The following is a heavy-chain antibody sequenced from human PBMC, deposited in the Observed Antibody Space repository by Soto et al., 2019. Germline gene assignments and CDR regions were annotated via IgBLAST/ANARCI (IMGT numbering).Heavy chain of an antibody. D-gene: IGHD6-19*01. Sequence: GGSLRHSCAASGGTCISYAMSWVRQATGKGLEWVSAISGSGGSTYYADSVKGRFTISRDNSKNTLYLQMNSLRAEDTAVYYCAKSSIAVATYYFDYWGQGTLVTVSS. V-gene: IGHV3-23*01. J-gene: IGHJ4*02. CDR2: ISGSGGST. CDR1: GGTCISYA. CDR3: AKSSIAVATYYFDY.